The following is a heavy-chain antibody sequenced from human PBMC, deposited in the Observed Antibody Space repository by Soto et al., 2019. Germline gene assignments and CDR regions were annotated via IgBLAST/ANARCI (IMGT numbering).Heavy chain of an antibody. CDR1: GIPIRSSIYY. V-gene: IGHV4-39*01. Sequence: SETLSLICSVSGIPIRSSIYYWGWIRQPPGKGLEWIATVHYSGSTYYTPSLKSRVTISADTSKNQFSLRLNSVTAADTAVYYCARQHYYDSSGYYTWNWGQGTLVT. CDR2: VHYSGST. CDR3: ARQHYYDSSGYYTWN. D-gene: IGHD3-22*01. J-gene: IGHJ4*02.